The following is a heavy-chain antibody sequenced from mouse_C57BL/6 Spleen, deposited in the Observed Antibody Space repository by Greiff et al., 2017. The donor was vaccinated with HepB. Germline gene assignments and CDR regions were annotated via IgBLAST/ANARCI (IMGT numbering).Heavy chain of an antibody. CDR3: AREGYYYGSRRRYFDV. V-gene: IGHV1-50*01. J-gene: IGHJ1*03. CDR1: GYTFTSYW. D-gene: IGHD1-1*01. Sequence: QVQLQQPGAELVKPGASVKLSCKASGYTFTSYWMQWVKQRPGQGLEWIGEIDPSDSYTNYNQKFKGKATLTVDTSSSTAYMQLSSLTSEDSAVYYCAREGYYYGSRRRYFDVWGTGTTVTVSS. CDR2: IDPSDSYT.